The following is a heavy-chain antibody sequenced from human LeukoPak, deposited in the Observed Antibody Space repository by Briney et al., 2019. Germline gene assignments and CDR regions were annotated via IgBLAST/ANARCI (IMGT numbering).Heavy chain of an antibody. D-gene: IGHD2/OR15-2a*01. CDR3: ARDFLLPKRGDYYYMDV. CDR2: IYYSGST. Sequence: SQTLSLTCTVSGGSISSGGYYWSWIRQPPGKGLEWIGYIYYSGSTNYNPSLKSRVTISVDTSKNQFSLKLSSVTAADTAVYYCARDFLLPKRGDYYYMDVWGKGTTVTVSS. CDR1: GGSISSGGYY. V-gene: IGHV4-61*08. J-gene: IGHJ6*03.